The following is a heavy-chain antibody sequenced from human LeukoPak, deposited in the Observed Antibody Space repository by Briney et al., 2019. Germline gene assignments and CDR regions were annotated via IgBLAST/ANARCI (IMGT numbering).Heavy chain of an antibody. Sequence: ASVKVSCKASGYTFTSYGISWVRQAPGQGLEWMGWISAYNGNTNYAQKLQGRVTMTTDTSTSTAYMELRSLRSDDTAVYYCARDRGSGGSYQRGLCDPWGQGTLVTVSS. D-gene: IGHD2-15*01. CDR1: GYTFTSYG. CDR3: ARDRGSGGSYQRGLCDP. J-gene: IGHJ5*02. V-gene: IGHV1-18*01. CDR2: ISAYNGNT.